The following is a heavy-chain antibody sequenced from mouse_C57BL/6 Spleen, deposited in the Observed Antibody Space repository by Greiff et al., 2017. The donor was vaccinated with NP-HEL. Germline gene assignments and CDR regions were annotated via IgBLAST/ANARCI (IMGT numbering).Heavy chain of an antibody. Sequence: EVMLVESGGGLVKPGGSLKLSCAASGFTFSSYAMSWVRQTPEKRLEWVATISDGGGYTYYPDNVKGRVTISRDNATNNLDLQMSHLKSEDTAMYYCAREGSSGYDYWGQGTTLTVSS. CDR2: ISDGGGYT. D-gene: IGHD3-2*02. CDR1: GFTFSSYA. V-gene: IGHV5-4*01. J-gene: IGHJ2*01. CDR3: AREGSSGYDY.